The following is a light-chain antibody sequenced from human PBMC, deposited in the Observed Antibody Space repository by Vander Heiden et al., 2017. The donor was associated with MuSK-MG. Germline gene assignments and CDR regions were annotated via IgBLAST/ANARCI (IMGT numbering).Light chain of an antibody. J-gene: IGKJ4*01. Sequence: ERVRTQSPATLAVSPGESATLSGRASQSVSSTLARYQRNPGQPPRLLTSGPSTRATRIPARFRRSGYWTEFSLIISALQSDDCAVYYCQQDNNWPSLTFGGGTEVELK. CDR2: GPS. CDR3: QQDNNWPSLT. V-gene: IGKV3-15*01. CDR1: QSVSST.